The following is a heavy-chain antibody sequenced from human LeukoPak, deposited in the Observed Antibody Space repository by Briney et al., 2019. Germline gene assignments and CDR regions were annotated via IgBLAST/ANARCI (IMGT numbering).Heavy chain of an antibody. V-gene: IGHV3-21*01. CDR2: ISSSSSYI. J-gene: IGHJ6*03. D-gene: IGHD4-11*01. CDR3: ARGPGVQYTAPLYYYMDV. CDR1: GFTFSRYS. Sequence: PGGSLRLSCAVSGFTFSRYSMKWVRQAPGKGMEWVSSISSSSSYIYYADSEKGRFNISRDNAKNSLYLQMNSLRAEDTAVYYCARGPGVQYTAPLYYYMDVWGKGTTVTVSS.